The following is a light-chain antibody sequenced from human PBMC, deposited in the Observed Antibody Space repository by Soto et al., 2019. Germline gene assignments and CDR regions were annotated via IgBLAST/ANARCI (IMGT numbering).Light chain of an antibody. CDR2: EGS. V-gene: IGLV2-23*01. Sequence: QSVLTQPASVSGSPGQSITISCTGTSSDVGSYNLVSWYQQHPGKAPKLMIYEGSKRPSGVSNRFSGSKSGNTASLTISGLQAEDEANCYCCSYAGSSTLYVFGTGTKLTVL. J-gene: IGLJ1*01. CDR1: SSDVGSYNL. CDR3: CSYAGSSTLYV.